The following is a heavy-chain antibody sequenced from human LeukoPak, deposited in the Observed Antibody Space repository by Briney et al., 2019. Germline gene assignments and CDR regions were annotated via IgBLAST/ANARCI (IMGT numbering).Heavy chain of an antibody. CDR2: ISYSGTT. J-gene: IGHJ6*02. V-gene: IGHV4-59*01. D-gene: IGHD3-22*01. CDR1: DGYINTFY. CDR3: ARVSPRDTYYLGMDV. Sequence: SETLSLTCTVSDGYINTFYWSRIRQPPGKGLEWIGYISYSGTTNYNPSLKSRVIISVDTSMKQFSLKLSSVTAADTAVYYCARVSPRDTYYLGMDVWGQGTTVTVSS.